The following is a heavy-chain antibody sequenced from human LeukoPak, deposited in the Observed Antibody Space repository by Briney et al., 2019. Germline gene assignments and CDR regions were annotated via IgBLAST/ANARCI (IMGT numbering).Heavy chain of an antibody. J-gene: IGHJ4*02. D-gene: IGHD3-22*01. V-gene: IGHV1-2*02. CDR1: GYTFTGFY. Sequence: ASVKVSCKASGYTFTGFYIHWVRQAPGQGLEWMGWINPNSGATNYAQKFQGRVTMTRDTSINTAYMELSSLRSEDTAVYYCASGHADYYDSSGPGDYFDYWGQGTLVTVSS. CDR3: ASGHADYYDSSGPGDYFDY. CDR2: INPNSGAT.